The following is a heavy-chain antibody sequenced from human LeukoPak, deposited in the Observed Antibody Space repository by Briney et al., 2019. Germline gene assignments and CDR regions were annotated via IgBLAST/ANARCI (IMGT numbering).Heavy chain of an antibody. CDR2: IWYDGSNK. J-gene: IGHJ6*02. CDR3: ARDHSIAVAGISYYGMDV. V-gene: IGHV3-33*01. CDR1: GFTFSSYG. Sequence: GGSLRLSCAASGFTFSSYGMHRVRQAPGKGLEWVAVIWYDGSNKYYADSVKGRFTISRDNSKNTLYLQMNSLRAEDTAVYYCARDHSIAVAGISYYGMDVWGQGTTVTVSS. D-gene: IGHD6-19*01.